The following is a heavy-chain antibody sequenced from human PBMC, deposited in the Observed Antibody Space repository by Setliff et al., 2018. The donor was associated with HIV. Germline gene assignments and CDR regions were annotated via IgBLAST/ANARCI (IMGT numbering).Heavy chain of an antibody. V-gene: IGHV3-74*01. CDR3: ARGYYGSDLQNAMDV. CDR2: ISPDGRST. CDR1: GFTFNNYW. Sequence: GGSLRLSCAASGFTFNNYWMNWVRQVPGKGLVWVARISPDGRSTTHADAVKGRFTISRDNAKNTPYLHMNSLRAEDTAVYYCARGYYGSDLQNAMDVWGQGTTVTVSS. D-gene: IGHD3-10*01. J-gene: IGHJ6*02.